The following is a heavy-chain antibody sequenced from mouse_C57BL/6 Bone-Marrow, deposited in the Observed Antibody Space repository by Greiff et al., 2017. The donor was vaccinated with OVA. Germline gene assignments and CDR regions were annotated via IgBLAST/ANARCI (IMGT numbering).Heavy chain of an antibody. Sequence: VQLQQSGPGLVQPSQRLSITCTVSGFSLTSYGVHWVRQSPGKGLEWLGVIWSGGSTDYNAAFISRLSISKDNSKSQVFFKMNSLQADDTAIYYCARSTVVPTFAYWGQGTLVTVSA. CDR3: ARSTVVPTFAY. V-gene: IGHV2-2*01. J-gene: IGHJ3*01. CDR1: GFSLTSYG. CDR2: IWSGGST. D-gene: IGHD1-1*01.